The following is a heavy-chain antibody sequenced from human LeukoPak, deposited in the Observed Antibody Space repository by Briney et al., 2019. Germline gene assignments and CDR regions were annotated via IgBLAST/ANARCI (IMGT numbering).Heavy chain of an antibody. V-gene: IGHV3-23*01. Sequence: PGGSLRLSCAASGFTFSTYAMSWVRQAPGKGLEWVSGISGSGSSTSYADAVKGRLTISRDNSKNTLYLEMNSLRAEDTALYYCAKDVHGSGNNRFDYWGQGTLVTVSS. CDR2: ISGSGSST. D-gene: IGHD3-10*01. J-gene: IGHJ4*02. CDR3: AKDVHGSGNNRFDY. CDR1: GFTFSTYA.